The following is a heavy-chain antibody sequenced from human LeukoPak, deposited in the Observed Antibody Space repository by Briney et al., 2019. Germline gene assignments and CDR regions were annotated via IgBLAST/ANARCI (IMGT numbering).Heavy chain of an antibody. V-gene: IGHV1-2*02. J-gene: IGHJ3*02. D-gene: IGHD6-19*01. Sequence: ASVKVSCKASGYTFTGYYMHWVRQAPGQALEWMGWINPNSGGTNYAQKFQGRVTMTRDTSISTAYMELSWLRSDDTAVYYCAREVAVPGVNAFDIWGQGTRVTVSS. CDR1: GYTFTGYY. CDR2: INPNSGGT. CDR3: AREVAVPGVNAFDI.